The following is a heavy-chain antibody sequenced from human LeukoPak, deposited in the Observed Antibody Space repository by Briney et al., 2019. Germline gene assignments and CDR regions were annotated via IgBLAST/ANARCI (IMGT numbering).Heavy chain of an antibody. J-gene: IGHJ6*02. V-gene: IGHV4-39*01. CDR1: GGSISSSSYY. CDR3: ARLVAMAGTTLDV. Sequence: SETLSLTCTVSGGSISSSSYYWGWIRQPPGKGLEWIGSIYYSGSTYYNPSLKSRVTISVDTSKNQFSLKLSSVTAADTAVYYCARLVAMAGTTLDVWGQGTTVTVSS. D-gene: IGHD6-19*01. CDR2: IYYSGST.